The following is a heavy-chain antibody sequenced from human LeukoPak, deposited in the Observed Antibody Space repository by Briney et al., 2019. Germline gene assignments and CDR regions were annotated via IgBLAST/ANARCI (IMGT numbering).Heavy chain of an antibody. CDR1: GFTFSSYA. D-gene: IGHD5-18*01. CDR2: ISGSGGST. J-gene: IGHJ6*02. CDR3: AKVSSGYSYGPHYYYYYGMDV. Sequence: PGGSLRLSCAASGFTFSSYAMSWVRQAPGKGLEWVSAISGSGGSTYYADSVKGRFTISRDNSKNTLYLQMNSLRAEDTAVYYCAKVSSGYSYGPHYYYYYGMDVWGQGTTVTVSS. V-gene: IGHV3-23*01.